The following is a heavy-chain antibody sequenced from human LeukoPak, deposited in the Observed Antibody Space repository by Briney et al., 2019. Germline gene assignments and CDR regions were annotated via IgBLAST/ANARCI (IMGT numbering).Heavy chain of an antibody. CDR2: INPSGGST. CDR1: GYTFTSYY. J-gene: IGHJ4*02. V-gene: IGHV1-46*01. D-gene: IGHD3-22*01. Sequence: ASVKVSCKASGYTFTSYYMHWVRQAPGQGLEWMGIINPSGGSTSYAQKFQGRITMTRDMSTSTVYMELSSLRSEDTAVYYCARGLIDYYDSSGYGFDYWGQGTLVTVSS. CDR3: ARGLIDYYDSSGYGFDY.